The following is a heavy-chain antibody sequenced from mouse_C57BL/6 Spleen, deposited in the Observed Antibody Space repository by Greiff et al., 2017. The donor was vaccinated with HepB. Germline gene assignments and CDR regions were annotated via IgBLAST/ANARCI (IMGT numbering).Heavy chain of an antibody. J-gene: IGHJ2*01. V-gene: IGHV1-76*01. CDR3: ARSSDYEARGYYFDY. CDR2: IYPGSGNT. Sequence: QVQLKESGAELVRPGASVKLSCKASGYTFTDYYINWVKQRPGQGLEWIARIYPGSGNTYYNEKFKGKATLTAEKSSSTAYMQLSSLTSEDSAVYFCARSSDYEARGYYFDYWGQGTTLTVSS. CDR1: GYTFTDYY. D-gene: IGHD2-4*01.